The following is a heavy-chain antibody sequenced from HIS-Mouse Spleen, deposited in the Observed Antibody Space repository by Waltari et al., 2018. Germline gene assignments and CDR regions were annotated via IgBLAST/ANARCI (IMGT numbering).Heavy chain of an antibody. CDR2: ISYDGSNK. CDR1: GFTLRTYA. V-gene: IGHV3-30-3*01. Sequence: QVQLVESGGGVVQPGRALRLSCAASGFTLRTYALRWVRQAPGKGLEWVAVISYDGSNKYYADSVKGRFTISRDNSKNTLYLQMNSLRAEDTAVYYCARGPLANWGYRAFDIWGQGTMVTVSS. CDR3: ARGPLANWGYRAFDI. J-gene: IGHJ3*02. D-gene: IGHD7-27*01.